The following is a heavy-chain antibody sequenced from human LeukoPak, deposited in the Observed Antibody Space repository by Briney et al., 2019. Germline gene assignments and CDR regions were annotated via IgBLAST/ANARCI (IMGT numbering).Heavy chain of an antibody. V-gene: IGHV1-18*01. CDR1: GYTFTSYG. CDR3: ARGRVSTAFGGVTSHAFDI. D-gene: IGHD3-16*01. J-gene: IGHJ3*02. CDR2: ISAYNGNT. Sequence: ASVKVSCKASGYTFTSYGISWVRQAPGQGLEWMGWISAYNGNTNYAQKPQGRVTMTTDTSTSTAYMELRSLRSDDTAVYYCARGRVSTAFGGVTSHAFDIWGQGTMVTVSS.